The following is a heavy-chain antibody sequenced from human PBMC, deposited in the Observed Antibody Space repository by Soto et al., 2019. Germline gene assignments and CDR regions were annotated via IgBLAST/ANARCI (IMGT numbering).Heavy chain of an antibody. D-gene: IGHD5-12*01. CDR2: LIGSGGST. CDR3: AKGLHSSSYDY. CDR1: GFPFSSYA. V-gene: IGHV3-23*01. Sequence: GGSLRLSCAASGFPFSSYAMSWVRQAPGKGLEWVSSLIGSGGSTYYADSVRGRFTISRDNSKNTLYLQMNSLRAEDTAVYYCAKGLHSSSYDYWGQGTLVTVSS. J-gene: IGHJ4*02.